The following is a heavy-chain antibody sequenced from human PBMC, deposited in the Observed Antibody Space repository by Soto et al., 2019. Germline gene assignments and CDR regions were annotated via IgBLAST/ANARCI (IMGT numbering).Heavy chain of an antibody. V-gene: IGHV1-18*01. Sequence: QVQLVQSGPEVKKPGASVKVSCKASGYSFTTYGIAWVRQAPGQGLEWMGWISGDNGNTNYAQKLQGRVTMTTDISTSTAYLELRSLGSDDTAVYYCARDGYYDNWGQGTMALVSS. J-gene: IGHJ3*02. CDR1: GYSFTTYG. D-gene: IGHD5-18*01. CDR3: ARDGYYDN. CDR2: ISGDNGNT.